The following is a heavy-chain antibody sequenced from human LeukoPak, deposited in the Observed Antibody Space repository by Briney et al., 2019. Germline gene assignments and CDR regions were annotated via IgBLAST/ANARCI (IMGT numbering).Heavy chain of an antibody. Sequence: GESLKISCKGSGYSFTSYWIAWVRQMPGKGLEWMGIIYPGDSDTRYSPSFQGQVTISADKSISTAYLQWSSLKASDTAMYYCASNIAAAGRGDAFDIWGQGTMVTVSS. CDR3: ASNIAAAGRGDAFDI. D-gene: IGHD6-13*01. CDR2: IYPGDSDT. V-gene: IGHV5-51*01. J-gene: IGHJ3*02. CDR1: GYSFTSYW.